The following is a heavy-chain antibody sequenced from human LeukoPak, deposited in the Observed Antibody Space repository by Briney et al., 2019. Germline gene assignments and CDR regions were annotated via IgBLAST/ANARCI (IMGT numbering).Heavy chain of an antibody. CDR1: GGSISSSNW. CDR3: ARGDVDTAPSDY. D-gene: IGHD5-18*01. V-gene: IGHV4-4*02. CDR2: IYTSGST. Sequence: SETLSLTCAVSGGSISSSNWWSWVRQPPGKGLEWIGRIYTSGSTNYNPSPKSRVTMSVDTSKNQFSLKLSSVTAADTAVYYCARGDVDTAPSDYWGQGTLVTVSS. J-gene: IGHJ4*02.